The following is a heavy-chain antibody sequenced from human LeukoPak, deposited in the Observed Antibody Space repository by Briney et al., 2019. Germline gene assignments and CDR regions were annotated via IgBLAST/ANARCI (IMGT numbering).Heavy chain of an antibody. CDR2: IKAGNGNT. Sequence: GASVKVSCKASGYSFTSYAMHWVRQAPGQRLEWMGWIKAGNGNTKYSQEFQGRVTITRDTSASTAYMELSSLRSEDMAVYYCARGGYCTNGVCYSESRYYYYYMDVWGKGTTVTVSS. V-gene: IGHV1-3*03. J-gene: IGHJ6*03. CDR1: GYSFTSYA. D-gene: IGHD2-8*01. CDR3: ARGGYCTNGVCYSESRYYYYYMDV.